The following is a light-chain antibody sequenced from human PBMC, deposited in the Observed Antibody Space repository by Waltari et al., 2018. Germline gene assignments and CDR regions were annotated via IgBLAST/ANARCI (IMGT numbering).Light chain of an antibody. V-gene: IGKV3-11*01. CDR3: QQRSNWPLFT. Sequence: EIVFTQSPATLPLSPGERATLSCRASQSVSSYLAWYQQKPGQAPRLLIYDASNRATGIPARFSGSGSGTDFTLTISSLEPEDFAVYYCQQRSNWPLFTFGPGTKVDIK. CDR1: QSVSSY. J-gene: IGKJ3*01. CDR2: DAS.